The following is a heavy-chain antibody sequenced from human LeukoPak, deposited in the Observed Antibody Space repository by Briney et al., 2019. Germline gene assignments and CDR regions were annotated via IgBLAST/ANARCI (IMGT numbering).Heavy chain of an antibody. V-gene: IGHV4-34*01. CDR2: IYYSGST. CDR3: ARHARRYCSGGSCLWYFDL. D-gene: IGHD2-15*01. CDR1: GGSFSGYY. J-gene: IGHJ2*01. Sequence: SETLSLTCAVYGGSFSGYYWSWIRQPPGKGLEWIGSIYYSGSTYYNPSLKSRVTISVDTSKNQFSLKLSSVTAADTAVYYCARHARRYCSGGSCLWYFDLWGRGTLVTVSS.